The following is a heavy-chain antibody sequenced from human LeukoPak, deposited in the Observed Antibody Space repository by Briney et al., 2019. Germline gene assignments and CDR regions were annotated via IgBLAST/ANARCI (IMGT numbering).Heavy chain of an antibody. Sequence: ASVKVSCKASGYTFTAYYIHWVRQAPRHGLEWMGWINPNSGDTDYSQKFQGRVTMTRDTSTSTVYMELSSLRSEDTAVYYCARDQQNYYGSGTPWDYWGQGTLVTVSS. V-gene: IGHV1-2*02. J-gene: IGHJ4*02. CDR3: ARDQQNYYGSGTPWDY. D-gene: IGHD3-10*01. CDR2: INPNSGDT. CDR1: GYTFTAYY.